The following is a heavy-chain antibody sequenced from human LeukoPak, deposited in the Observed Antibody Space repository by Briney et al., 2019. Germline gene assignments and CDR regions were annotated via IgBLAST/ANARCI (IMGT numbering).Heavy chain of an antibody. Sequence: ASVKVSCKASEYTFTGYYLNWVRQAPGQRLEWMGWINAGNGNTKYSQEFQGRVTITRDTSASTAYMELSSLRSEDMAVYYCARGTKHVLRYFDWSVGDYNWFDPWGQGTLVTVSS. V-gene: IGHV1-3*03. CDR1: EYTFTGYY. CDR3: ARGTKHVLRYFDWSVGDYNWFDP. CDR2: INAGNGNT. J-gene: IGHJ5*02. D-gene: IGHD3-9*01.